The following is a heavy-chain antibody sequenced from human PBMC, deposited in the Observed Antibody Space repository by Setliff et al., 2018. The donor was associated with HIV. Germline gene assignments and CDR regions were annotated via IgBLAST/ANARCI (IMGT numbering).Heavy chain of an antibody. CDR2: IYTSGGT. Sequence: PSETLSLTCTVSGGSISSGSYYWSWIRQPAGKGLEWIGRIYTSGGTKYNPSLQSRVTMSIDTSKNQFSLRLTSVTAADTAVYYCARRIDDSGSFPDKNWFDTWGQGSLVTVSS. J-gene: IGHJ5*02. D-gene: IGHD3-10*01. V-gene: IGHV4-61*02. CDR1: GGSISSGSYY. CDR3: ARRIDDSGSFPDKNWFDT.